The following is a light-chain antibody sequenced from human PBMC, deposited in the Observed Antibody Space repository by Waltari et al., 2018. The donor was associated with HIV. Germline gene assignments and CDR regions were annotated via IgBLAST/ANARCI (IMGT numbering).Light chain of an antibody. J-gene: IGLJ3*02. V-gene: IGLV1-44*01. CDR1: SSNIGSRT. CDR3: AAWDDSLNGLV. Sequence: QSALTQPPSASGTPGQRVPISCSGSSSNIGSRTVKWYQQLPGMAPKHLIYSNAQRPSGVPYRFSGSKSGTSASLAISVLHSEDEAGYYCAAWDDSLNGLVFGGGTKLTVL. CDR2: SNA.